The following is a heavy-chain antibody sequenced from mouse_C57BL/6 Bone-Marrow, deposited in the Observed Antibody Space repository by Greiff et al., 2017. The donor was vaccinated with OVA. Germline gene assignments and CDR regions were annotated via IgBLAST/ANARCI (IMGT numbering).Heavy chain of an antibody. Sequence: QVQLQQPGAELVMPGASVKLSCKASGYTFTSYWMHWVKQRPGQGLEWIGEIDPSDSYTNYNQKFKGKSTLTVDKSSSTAYMQLSSLTSEDSAVYYCARENCGSSYDYAMDYWGQGTSVTVSS. CDR3: ARENCGSSYDYAMDY. CDR2: IDPSDSYT. J-gene: IGHJ4*01. CDR1: GYTFTSYW. D-gene: IGHD1-1*01. V-gene: IGHV1-69*01.